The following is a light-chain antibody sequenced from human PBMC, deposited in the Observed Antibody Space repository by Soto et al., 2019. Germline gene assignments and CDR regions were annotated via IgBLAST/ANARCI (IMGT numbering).Light chain of an antibody. CDR3: QQYGSSSYT. CDR1: QSVSTSY. J-gene: IGKJ2*01. CDR2: SES. V-gene: IGKV3-20*01. Sequence: EIVLTQSPGTLSLSPGERATLSCRASQSVSTSYLAWYQQKPGQAPRIIIYSESSRATGIPDRFSGSGSGTELPLTFSRLEPEDFAVYYCQQYGSSSYTFGQGTKREI.